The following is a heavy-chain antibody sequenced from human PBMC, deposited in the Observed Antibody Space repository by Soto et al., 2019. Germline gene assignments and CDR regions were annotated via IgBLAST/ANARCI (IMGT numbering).Heavy chain of an antibody. Sequence: GGSLRLSCEASGFSVISNYMSWVRQAPGKGLEWVAVIYSSGTIYYTDSVKGRFTISRDRSKNTLYLQMSSLSGEDTAVYFCARDPCSQYSPDSSGFINWGPRTMVTVSS. CDR1: GFSVISNY. D-gene: IGHD2-15*01. J-gene: IGHJ1*01. CDR2: IYSSGTI. CDR3: ARDPCSQYSPDSSGFIN. V-gene: IGHV3-53*01.